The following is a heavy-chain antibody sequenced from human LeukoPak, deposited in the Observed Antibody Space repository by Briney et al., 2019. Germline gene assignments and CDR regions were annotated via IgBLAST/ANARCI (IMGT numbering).Heavy chain of an antibody. CDR2: MNPNSGNT. Sequence: GASVKVSCKASGYTFTSYDINWVRQATGQGLEWMGWMNPNSGNTDYAQKFQGRVTMTRNTSISTAYMELSSLRSEDTAVYYCARGLYSSGWYGDGAFDIWGQGTMVTVSS. CDR1: GYTFTSYD. CDR3: ARGLYSSGWYGDGAFDI. J-gene: IGHJ3*02. D-gene: IGHD6-19*01. V-gene: IGHV1-8*01.